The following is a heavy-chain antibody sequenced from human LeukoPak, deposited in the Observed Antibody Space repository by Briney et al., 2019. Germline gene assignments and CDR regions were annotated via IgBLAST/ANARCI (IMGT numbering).Heavy chain of an antibody. CDR2: ISGSGGST. D-gene: IGHD2-2*01. Sequence: GGSLRLSCAAPGFTFSSYAMSWVRQAPGKGLEWVSAISGSGGSTYYADSVKGRFTISRDNSKNTLYLQMNSLRAEDTAVYYCAKDPHIVVVPATPDDWFDPWGQGTLVTVSS. V-gene: IGHV3-23*01. CDR1: GFTFSSYA. CDR3: AKDPHIVVVPATPDDWFDP. J-gene: IGHJ5*02.